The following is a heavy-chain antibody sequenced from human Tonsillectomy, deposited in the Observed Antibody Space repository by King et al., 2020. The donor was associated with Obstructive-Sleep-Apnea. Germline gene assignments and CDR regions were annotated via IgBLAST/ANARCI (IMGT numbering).Heavy chain of an antibody. D-gene: IGHD1-26*01. V-gene: IGHV3-30*04. CDR2: ISSDGSDE. J-gene: IGHJ4*02. CDR3: ARSVGAYDY. CDR1: GFTFSSYT. Sequence: VQLVESGGGVVQPGRSLRLSCAASGFTFSSYTIHWVRQPPGKGLEWVAVISSDGSDEYYADSVRGRFTISRDNSKNTLYLQMNSLGAEDTAVYYCARSVGAYDYWGQGTLVTVSS.